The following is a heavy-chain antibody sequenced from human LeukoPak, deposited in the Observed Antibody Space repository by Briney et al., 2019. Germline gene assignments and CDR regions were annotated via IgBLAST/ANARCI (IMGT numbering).Heavy chain of an antibody. CDR1: GFTFSNYG. Sequence: GGSLRLSCAASGFTFSNYGMHWVRQAPGKGLEWVAFIRYDGTNKYHADSVKGRLTISRDNSRSTLYLQMNSLRAEDTAVYYCARGPRYNILTGFKIAEKNFDYWGQGTLVTVSS. CDR3: ARGPRYNILTGFKIAEKNFDY. V-gene: IGHV3-30*02. J-gene: IGHJ4*02. CDR2: IRYDGTNK. D-gene: IGHD3-9*01.